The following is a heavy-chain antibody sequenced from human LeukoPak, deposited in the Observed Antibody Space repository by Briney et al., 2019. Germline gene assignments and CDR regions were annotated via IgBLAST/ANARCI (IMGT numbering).Heavy chain of an antibody. CDR3: ARVTVDDYVWGSLDY. CDR2: IYYSGTT. D-gene: IGHD3-16*01. Sequence: PSETLSLTCTVSGGSISSYYWSWIRQPPGKGLEWIGYIYYSGTTNYNPSLKSRVTISVDTSKNQFSLKLSSVTAADTAVYYCARVTVDDYVWGSLDYWGQGTLVTVSS. J-gene: IGHJ4*02. CDR1: GGSISSYY. V-gene: IGHV4-59*12.